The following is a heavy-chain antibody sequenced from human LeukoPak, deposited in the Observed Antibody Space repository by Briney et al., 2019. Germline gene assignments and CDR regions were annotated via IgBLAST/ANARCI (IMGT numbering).Heavy chain of an antibody. Sequence: SETLSLTCTVSGGSISSYYWSWIRQPPGKGLEWIGYIYYGGSTNYNPSLKSRVTISVDTSKNQFSLKLSSVTAADTAVYYCARGAFTIFGVALYYFDYWGQGTLVTVSS. CDR2: IYYGGST. J-gene: IGHJ4*02. CDR1: GGSISSYY. V-gene: IGHV4-59*01. CDR3: ARGAFTIFGVALYYFDY. D-gene: IGHD3-3*01.